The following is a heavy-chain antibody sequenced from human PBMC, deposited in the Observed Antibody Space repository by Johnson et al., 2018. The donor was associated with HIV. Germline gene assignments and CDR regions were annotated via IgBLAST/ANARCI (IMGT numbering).Heavy chain of an antibody. D-gene: IGHD4-11*01. CDR1: GFTFSSSG. Sequence: VQLVESGGGVVQPGRSLSLSCAPSGFTFSSSGMHWVRQAPRLGLECVAAISSDGSNKYYADSVKCRFTIPRDNSKNTLYLQMNSLRAEDTAVYYCAKDLTPYSLYVDAFDIWGQGTMVTVSS. CDR2: ISSDGSNK. CDR3: AKDLTPYSLYVDAFDI. J-gene: IGHJ3*02. V-gene: IGHV3-30*18.